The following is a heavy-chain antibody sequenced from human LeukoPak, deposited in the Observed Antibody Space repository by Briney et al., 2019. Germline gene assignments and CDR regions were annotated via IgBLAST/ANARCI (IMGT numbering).Heavy chain of an antibody. V-gene: IGHV1-3*01. J-gene: IGHJ3*02. Sequence: ASVKVSCKASGYTFTSYAMHWVRQAPGQRLEWMGWINAGNGNTKYSQKFQGRVTITRHTSASTAYMELSSLRSEDTAVYYCAREGFRDAFDIWGQGTMVTVSS. CDR2: INAGNGNT. D-gene: IGHD3-10*01. CDR1: GYTFTSYA. CDR3: AREGFRDAFDI.